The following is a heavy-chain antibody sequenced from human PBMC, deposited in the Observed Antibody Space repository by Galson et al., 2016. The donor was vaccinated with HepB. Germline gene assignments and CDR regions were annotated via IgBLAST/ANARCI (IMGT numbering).Heavy chain of an antibody. CDR3: ARDRRRRASAGKTYYHYGLDV. V-gene: IGHV1-18*01. D-gene: IGHD3-10*01. CDR1: GYTFTSYG. J-gene: IGHJ6*02. CDR2: ISAHNGNT. Sequence: SVKVSCKASGYTFTSYGISWVRQAPGQGHEWMGWISAHNGNTNYAQKFQGRVTMTTDTSTTTAHMDLRGLRSDDTAVYYCARDRRRRASAGKTYYHYGLDVWGQGTLVTVSS.